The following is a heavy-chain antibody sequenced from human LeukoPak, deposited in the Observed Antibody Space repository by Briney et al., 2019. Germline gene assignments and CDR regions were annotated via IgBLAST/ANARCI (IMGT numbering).Heavy chain of an antibody. CDR2: IGTAGDT. Sequence: GGSLRLSCAPSGFTLSNYDMHWVPQATGKGLEWVSAIGTAGDTYYQGSVRGRFTMSRENAKNSLYLQMDSLTAGDTAVYYCARGADTHFDYWGQGILVTVSS. D-gene: IGHD2-15*01. CDR3: ARGADTHFDY. CDR1: GFTLSNYD. J-gene: IGHJ4*02. V-gene: IGHV3-13*04.